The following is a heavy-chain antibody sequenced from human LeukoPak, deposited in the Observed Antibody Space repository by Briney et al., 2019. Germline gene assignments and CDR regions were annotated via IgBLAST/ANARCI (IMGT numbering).Heavy chain of an antibody. Sequence: GRSMTLSCAASGLTFSYYAMSWVRQAAGGGLEWVAAISGSGGSTYYADSVKGRFTISRDNSKNTLYLQMNSLRAEDTAVYYCAKDYGDYYGSGSYSDYWGQGTLVTVSS. CDR2: ISGSGGST. CDR3: AKDYGDYYGSGSYSDY. D-gene: IGHD3-10*01. CDR1: GLTFSYYA. V-gene: IGHV3-23*01. J-gene: IGHJ4*02.